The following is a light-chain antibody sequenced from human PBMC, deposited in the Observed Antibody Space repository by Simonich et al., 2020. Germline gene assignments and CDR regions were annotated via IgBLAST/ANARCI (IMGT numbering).Light chain of an antibody. CDR3: SSYTSSSTVV. V-gene: IGLV2-14*01. CDR2: DVS. J-gene: IGLJ2*01. CDR1: SSDVGGYNY. Sequence: QSALTQPASVSGSPGQSIPITCTGTSSDVGGYNYVTWYQQPPGNAPKLMIYDVSKRPSGVSNRFSGSKSGNTASLTISGLQAEDEADYYCSSYTSSSTVVFGGGTKLTVL.